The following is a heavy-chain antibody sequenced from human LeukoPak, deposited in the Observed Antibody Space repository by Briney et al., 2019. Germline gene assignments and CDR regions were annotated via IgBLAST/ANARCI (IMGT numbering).Heavy chain of an antibody. V-gene: IGHV7-4-1*02. CDR2: INTNTGNP. Sequence: PGASVKVSCKASGYTFTSYAMNWVRQAPGQGLEWMGWINTNTGNPTYAQGFTGRFVFSLDTSVSTAYLQISSLKAEDTAVYYCARDDDGYVENGGYYFDYWGQGTLVTVSS. CDR3: ARDDDGYVENGGYYFDY. CDR1: GYTFTSYA. J-gene: IGHJ4*02. D-gene: IGHD5-24*01.